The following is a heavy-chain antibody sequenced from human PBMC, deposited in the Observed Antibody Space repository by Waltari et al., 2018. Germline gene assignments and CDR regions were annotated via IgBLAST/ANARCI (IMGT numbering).Heavy chain of an antibody. CDR3: ARDSTMIVVVPADAFDI. D-gene: IGHD3-22*01. J-gene: IGHJ3*02. Sequence: QVQLVQSGAEVKKPGASVKVSCKASGYTFTGYYMHWVRQAPGQGLEWMGWINPNSGGTNYAQKFQGRVTMTRDTSISTAYMELSRLRSDDTAVYYCARDSTMIVVVPADAFDIWGQGTMVTVSS. CDR1: GYTFTGYY. CDR2: INPNSGGT. V-gene: IGHV1-2*02.